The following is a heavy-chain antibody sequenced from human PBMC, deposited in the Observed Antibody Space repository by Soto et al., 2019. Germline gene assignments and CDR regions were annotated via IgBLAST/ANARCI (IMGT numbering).Heavy chain of an antibody. Sequence: QVQLVESGGGVVQPGRSLRLSCVASGFSFTTYGLHWVRQAPGKGLEWVAVIWFDGSNQYYADSVKGRFTISRDNSKNSEYLEMNSMRGEDTAVYYCVKDHCGGDCYSDPYFDYWGQGTLVTVSS. J-gene: IGHJ4*02. D-gene: IGHD2-21*02. CDR3: VKDHCGGDCYSDPYFDY. CDR1: GFSFTTYG. CDR2: IWFDGSNQ. V-gene: IGHV3-33*06.